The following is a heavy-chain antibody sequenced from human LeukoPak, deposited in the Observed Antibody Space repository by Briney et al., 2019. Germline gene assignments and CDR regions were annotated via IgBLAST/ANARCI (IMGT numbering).Heavy chain of an antibody. CDR1: GFTFSSYG. J-gene: IGHJ4*02. D-gene: IGHD5-18*01. V-gene: IGHV3-30*18. CDR2: ISYDGSNK. Sequence: LTGGSLRLSCAASGFTFSSYGMHWVRQASGKGLEWVAVISYDGSNKYYADSVKGRFTISRDNSKNTLYLQMNSLRAEDTAVYYCAKDLGYSYGYDYWGQGTLVTVSS. CDR3: AKDLGYSYGYDY.